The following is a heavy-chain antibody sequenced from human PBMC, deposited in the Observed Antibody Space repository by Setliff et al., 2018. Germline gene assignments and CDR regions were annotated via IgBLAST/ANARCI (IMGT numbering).Heavy chain of an antibody. J-gene: IGHJ6*03. V-gene: IGHV4-59*08. CDR1: GASVSTHY. CDR2: VYYSGTT. Sequence: SETLSLTCTVSGASVSTHYWSWVRQPPGKGLEFIGYVYYSGTTNYDPSLKSRVTMSVDTSKNQFSLNLTSVTAADTAVYYCARASSGWYSAYYYYMDVWGKGTTVTVSS. D-gene: IGHD6-19*01. CDR3: ARASSGWYSAYYYYMDV.